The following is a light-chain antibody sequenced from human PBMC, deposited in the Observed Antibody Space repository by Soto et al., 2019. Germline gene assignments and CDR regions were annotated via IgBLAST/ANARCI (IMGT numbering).Light chain of an antibody. Sequence: EVVLTQSPATLSLSPGDRATLSCRASQSVSIDFAWYQQKPGQAPMLLIYDSSNRSTGIPARFSGSGYGTDFSLTISRLAPDGFAVYYCQHRHNFGPGTKVDIK. V-gene: IGKV3-11*01. CDR1: QSVSID. CDR3: QHRHN. CDR2: DSS. J-gene: IGKJ3*01.